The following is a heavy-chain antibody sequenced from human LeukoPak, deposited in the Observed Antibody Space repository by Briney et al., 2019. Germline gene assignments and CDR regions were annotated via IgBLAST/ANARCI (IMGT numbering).Heavy chain of an antibody. CDR3: AKDGRSSSFDY. D-gene: IGHD6-6*01. CDR1: GFTFDDYA. V-gene: IGHV3-9*01. CDR2: ISWNSGSI. J-gene: IGHJ4*02. Sequence: GGSLRLSCAASGFTFDDYAMHWARQAPGKGLEWVSGISWNSGSIGYADSVKGRFTISRDNAKNSLYLQMNSLRAEDTALYYCAKDGRSSSFDYWGQGTLVTVSS.